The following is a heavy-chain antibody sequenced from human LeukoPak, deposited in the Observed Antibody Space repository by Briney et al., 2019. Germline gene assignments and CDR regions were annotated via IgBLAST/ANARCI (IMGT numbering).Heavy chain of an antibody. CDR2: IYHSGST. CDR1: GYSISSGYY. Sequence: SETLSLTCTVSGYSISSGYYWGWIRQPPGKGLEWIGSIYHSGSTYYNPSLKSRVTISVDTSKTQFSLKLSSVTAAETAVYYCARGQRVVIDYWGQGTLVTVSS. J-gene: IGHJ4*02. D-gene: IGHD3-22*01. CDR3: ARGQRVVIDY. V-gene: IGHV4-38-2*02.